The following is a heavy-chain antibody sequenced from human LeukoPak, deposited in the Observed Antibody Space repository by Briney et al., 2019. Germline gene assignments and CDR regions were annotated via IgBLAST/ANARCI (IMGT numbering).Heavy chain of an antibody. Sequence: GESLKISCKGSGYSFTTYWIGWVRQMPGKGLEWMGIIYPGDSDTRYSPSFQGQVTISADKSISTAYLQWSSLKASDTVMYYCARTYYYGSGTYGQVDYWGQGTLVTVSS. CDR2: IYPGDSDT. CDR3: ARTYYYGSGTYGQVDY. J-gene: IGHJ4*02. CDR1: GYSFTTYW. V-gene: IGHV5-51*01. D-gene: IGHD3-10*01.